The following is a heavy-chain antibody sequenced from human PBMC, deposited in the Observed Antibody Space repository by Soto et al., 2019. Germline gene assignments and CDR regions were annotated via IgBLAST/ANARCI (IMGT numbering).Heavy chain of an antibody. CDR1: GGSISSGGYY. CDR2: IYYSGST. J-gene: IGHJ5*02. V-gene: IGHV4-31*03. D-gene: IGHD6-13*01. CDR3: ARAPDSSSWLNWFDP. Sequence: ASETLSLTCTVSGGSISSGGYYWIWIRHHPGKGLEWIGYIYYSGSTYYNPSLKSRVTISVDTSKNQFSLKLSSVTAADTAVYYCARAPDSSSWLNWFDPWGQGTLVTVSS.